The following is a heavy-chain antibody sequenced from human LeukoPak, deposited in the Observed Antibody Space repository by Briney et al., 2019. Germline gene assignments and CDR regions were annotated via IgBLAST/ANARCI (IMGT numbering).Heavy chain of an antibody. CDR2: IIPIFGTA. CDR3: ASRRYYDFWSGYYRRYYYYMDV. J-gene: IGHJ6*03. Sequence: SVKVSCKASGGTFSSYAISWVRQAPGQGLEWMGGIIPIFGTANYAQKFQGRVTITTDESTSTAYMELSSLRSEDTAVYYCASRRYYDFWSGYYRRYYYYMDVWGTGTTVTVSS. CDR1: GGTFSSYA. V-gene: IGHV1-69*05. D-gene: IGHD3-3*01.